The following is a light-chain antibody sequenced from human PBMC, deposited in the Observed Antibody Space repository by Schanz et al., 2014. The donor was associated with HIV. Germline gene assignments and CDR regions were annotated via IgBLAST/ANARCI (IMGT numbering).Light chain of an antibody. Sequence: QSVLTQPASVSGSPGQSITISCTGTSSDVGGYNYVSWYQQHPGKAPKLMIYDVSNRPSGISNRFSGSKSGNTASLTVSGLQAEDEAEYYCSSYTGDKKGVFGGGTKLTVL. CDR3: SSYTGDKKGV. V-gene: IGLV2-14*03. CDR1: SSDVGGYNY. J-gene: IGLJ3*02. CDR2: DVS.